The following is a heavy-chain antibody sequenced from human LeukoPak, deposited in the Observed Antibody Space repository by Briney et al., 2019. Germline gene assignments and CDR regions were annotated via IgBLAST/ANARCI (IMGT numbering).Heavy chain of an antibody. J-gene: IGHJ4*02. Sequence: GESLRLSCAASGFNFSSYAMSWVRQAPGKGLEWVSGISTSGGSSSYADSVKGRFTISRDNPRNTLYMQMNSLRAEDTALYYCAIMHPYYDGSGYWVQWGQGTLVTVSS. D-gene: IGHD3-22*01. V-gene: IGHV3-23*01. CDR2: ISTSGGSS. CDR3: AIMHPYYDGSGYWVQ. CDR1: GFNFSSYA.